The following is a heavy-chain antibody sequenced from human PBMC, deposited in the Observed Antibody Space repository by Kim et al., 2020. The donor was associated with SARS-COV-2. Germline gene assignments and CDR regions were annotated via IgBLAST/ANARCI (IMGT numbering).Heavy chain of an antibody. J-gene: IGHJ6*03. D-gene: IGHD6-19*01. V-gene: IGHV4-34*01. Sequence: LKSRVTISVDTSKNQFSLMLSSVTAADTAVYYCARGTRQWLSRHYYYYMDVWGKGTTVTVSS. CDR3: ARGTRQWLSRHYYYYMDV.